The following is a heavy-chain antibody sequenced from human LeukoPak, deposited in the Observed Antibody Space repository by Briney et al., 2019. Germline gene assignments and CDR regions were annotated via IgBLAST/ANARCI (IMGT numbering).Heavy chain of an antibody. J-gene: IGHJ2*01. D-gene: IGHD4-17*01. V-gene: IGHV3-48*03. Sequence: PGGSLRLSCAASGFTFSSYEMNWVRQAPGKGLEWISYISSSGSDIYYADSVKGRFTISRDNAKNSLYLQMNSLRAEDTAVYYWASLFAVTSYWYFALWGRGALVTVSS. CDR2: ISSSGSDI. CDR3: ASLFAVTSYWYFAL. CDR1: GFTFSSYE.